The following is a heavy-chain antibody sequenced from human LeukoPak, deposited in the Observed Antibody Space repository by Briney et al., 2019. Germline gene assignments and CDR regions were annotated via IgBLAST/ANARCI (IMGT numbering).Heavy chain of an antibody. D-gene: IGHD3-22*01. Sequence: GRSLRLSCAASGFTFSSYGTHWVRQAPGKGLEWVAVTWYDGSNKYYADSVKGRFTISRDNSKNTLYLQMNSLRAEDTAVYYCAKDRDGYDSSEIDYWGQGTLVTVSS. CDR2: TWYDGSNK. J-gene: IGHJ4*02. CDR3: AKDRDGYDSSEIDY. V-gene: IGHV3-33*06. CDR1: GFTFSSYG.